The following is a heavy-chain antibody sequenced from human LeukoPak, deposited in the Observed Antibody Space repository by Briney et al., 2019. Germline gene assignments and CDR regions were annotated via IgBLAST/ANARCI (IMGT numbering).Heavy chain of an antibody. J-gene: IGHJ4*02. V-gene: IGHV4-38-2*01. D-gene: IGHD3-22*01. Sequence: SETLSLTCAVSGYSISSGYYWGWIRQPPGKGLEWIGSIYHSGSTHYNPSLKSRVTISVDTSKNQFSLKLSSVTAADTAVYYCARHAGGYYDSSGYFDYWGQGTLVTVSS. CDR2: IYHSGST. CDR1: GYSISSGYY. CDR3: ARHAGGYYDSSGYFDY.